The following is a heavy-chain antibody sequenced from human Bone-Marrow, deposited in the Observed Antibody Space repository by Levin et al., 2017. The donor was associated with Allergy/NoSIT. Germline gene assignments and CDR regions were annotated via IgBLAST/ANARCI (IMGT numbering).Heavy chain of an antibody. CDR3: ATRFVQYFDWSYDN. CDR2: AYYIGTT. J-gene: IGHJ4*02. Sequence: TPSETLSLTCTVSDGSISSSDHYWGWIRQPPGTGLEWIGVAYYIGTTYYNPSLKSRVTISVDRSKNQFSLKVTSLTAADTAIYYCATRFVQYFDWSYDNWGQGTLVTVSS. CDR1: DGSISSSDHY. D-gene: IGHD3-9*01. V-gene: IGHV4-39*01.